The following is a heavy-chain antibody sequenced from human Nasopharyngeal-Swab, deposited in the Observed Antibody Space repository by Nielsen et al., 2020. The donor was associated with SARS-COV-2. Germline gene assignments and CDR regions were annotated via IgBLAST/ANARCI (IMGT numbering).Heavy chain of an antibody. Sequence: ASVKVSCKASGYTFTSYAMNWVRQATGQGLEWMGWMNPNSGNTGYAQKFQGRVTMTRNTSISTAYMELSCLRSEDTAVYYCARAVVLGKFDYWGQGTLVTVSS. D-gene: IGHD4-23*01. CDR3: ARAVVLGKFDY. V-gene: IGHV1-8*02. CDR1: GYTFTSYA. CDR2: MNPNSGNT. J-gene: IGHJ4*02.